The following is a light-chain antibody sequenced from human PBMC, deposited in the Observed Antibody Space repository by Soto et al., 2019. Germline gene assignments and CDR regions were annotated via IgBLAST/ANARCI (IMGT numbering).Light chain of an antibody. V-gene: IGKV3-11*01. Sequence: EIVLTQSPATLSLSPGERATLSCRASQSVSSYLAWYQQKPGQAPRLLIYDASNRATGIPARFSGSGSGTDVTLTISSLEPEDFAVYYCQQGSNWPPITFGQGTRLEIK. CDR1: QSVSSY. CDR3: QQGSNWPPIT. CDR2: DAS. J-gene: IGKJ5*01.